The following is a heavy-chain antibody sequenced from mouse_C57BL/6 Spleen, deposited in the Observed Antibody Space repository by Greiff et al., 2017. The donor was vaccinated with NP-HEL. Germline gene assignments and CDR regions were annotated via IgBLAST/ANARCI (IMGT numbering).Heavy chain of an antibody. J-gene: IGHJ2*01. D-gene: IGHD2-1*01. Sequence: QVQLQQPGAELVRPGSSVKLSCKASGYTFTSYWMHWVKQRPIQGLEWIGNIDPSDSETHYNQKFKDKATLTVDKSSSTAYMQLSSLPSEDSAVYYCARDGNYVPFDYWGQGTTLTVSS. V-gene: IGHV1-52*01. CDR3: ARDGNYVPFDY. CDR2: IDPSDSET. CDR1: GYTFTSYW.